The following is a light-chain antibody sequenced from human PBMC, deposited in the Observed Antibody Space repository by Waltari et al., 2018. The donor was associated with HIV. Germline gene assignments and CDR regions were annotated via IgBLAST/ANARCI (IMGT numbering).Light chain of an antibody. CDR3: CSYAGTYTWV. V-gene: IGLV2-11*01. J-gene: IGLJ2*01. CDR2: DVS. CDR1: STDIGDYNY. Sequence: QSALTQPRSVSGSPGQSVTISCRGSSTDIGDYNYVSWYQQHPGQVPKLVIFDVSKRPSVFPDRFSGSKSGNTASLTISGLQAEDEADYYCCSYAGTYTWVFGGGTRLTVL.